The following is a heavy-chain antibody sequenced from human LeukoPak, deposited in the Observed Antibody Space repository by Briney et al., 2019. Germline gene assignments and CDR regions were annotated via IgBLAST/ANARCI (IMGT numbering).Heavy chain of an antibody. J-gene: IGHJ5*02. Sequence: SETLSLTCTVSGGSISSSSYYWGWIRQPPGKGLEWTGSIYYSGSTYYNPSLKSRVTISVDTSKNQFSLKLSSVTAADTAVYYCARHCSSTSCYTGWFDPWGQGTLATVSS. CDR3: ARHCSSTSCYTGWFDP. CDR2: IYYSGST. D-gene: IGHD2-2*02. CDR1: GGSISSSSYY. V-gene: IGHV4-39*01.